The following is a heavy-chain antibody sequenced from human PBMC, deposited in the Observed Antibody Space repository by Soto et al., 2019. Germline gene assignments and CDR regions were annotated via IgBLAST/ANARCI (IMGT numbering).Heavy chain of an antibody. J-gene: IGHJ6*02. CDR2: INSDGSST. CDR3: ARDKAPIDDSSSWYGAYPHYYYYGMDV. D-gene: IGHD6-13*01. CDR1: GFTFSSYW. Sequence: EVQLVESGGGLVQPGGSLRLSCAASGFTFSSYWMHWVRQAPGKGLVWVSRINSDGSSTSYADSVKGRFTISRDNAKNTLYLQMNSLRAEDTAVYYCARDKAPIDDSSSWYGAYPHYYYYGMDVWGQGTTVTVSS. V-gene: IGHV3-74*01.